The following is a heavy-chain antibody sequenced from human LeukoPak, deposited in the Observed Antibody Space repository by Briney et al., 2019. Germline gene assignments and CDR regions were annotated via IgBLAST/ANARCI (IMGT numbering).Heavy chain of an antibody. CDR2: ISAYNGNT. CDR1: GYTFRNFA. CDR3: ARFEDGSSWPWPGLDY. J-gene: IGHJ4*02. D-gene: IGHD6-13*01. V-gene: IGHV1-18*01. Sequence: ASVKVSCKASGYTFRNFAISWVRQAPGQGLEWMGWISAYNGNTNYAQRVQGRVTMTTDTSTSTAYMELGSLRTDDTAIYYCARFEDGSSWPWPGLDYWGQGTLVTVSS.